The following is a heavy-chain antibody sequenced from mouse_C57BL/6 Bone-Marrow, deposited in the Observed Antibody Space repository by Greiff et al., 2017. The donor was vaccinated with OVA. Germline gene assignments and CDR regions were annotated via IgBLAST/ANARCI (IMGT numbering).Heavy chain of an antibody. D-gene: IGHD1-1*01. Sequence: VQLQQSGPELVKPGASVKISCKASGYTFTDYYINWVKQRPGQGLEWIGWIFPGSGSTYYNEKFKGKATLTVDKSSSTAYMLLSSLTSEDSAVYFGAITSVVATDYAMDYWGQGTSVTVSS. CDR3: AITSVVATDYAMDY. J-gene: IGHJ4*01. CDR2: IFPGSGST. V-gene: IGHV1-75*01. CDR1: GYTFTDYY.